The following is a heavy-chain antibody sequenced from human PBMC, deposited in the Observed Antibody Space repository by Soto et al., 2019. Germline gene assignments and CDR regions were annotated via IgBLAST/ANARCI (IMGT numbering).Heavy chain of an antibody. CDR1: GFTFDDYA. CDR2: LSWNGVTI. Sequence: EVQLVESGGDLVQPGRSLRLSCAASGFTFDDYAMHWVRQVPGMGLQWFAGLSWNGVTIGYAASVQGRFTISRDNAKKSLDLQKNGLRPDDTALYYCAVSSAYGSSDNSVFHYGMDVWGLGTKVAVSS. D-gene: IGHD2-2*01. V-gene: IGHV3-9*01. CDR3: AVSSAYGSSDNSVFHYGMDV. J-gene: IGHJ6*02.